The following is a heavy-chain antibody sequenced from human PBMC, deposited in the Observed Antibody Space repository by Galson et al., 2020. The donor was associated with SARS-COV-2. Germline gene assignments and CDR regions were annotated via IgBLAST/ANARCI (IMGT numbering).Heavy chain of an antibody. D-gene: IGHD6-13*01. J-gene: IGHJ5*02. CDR1: GYSISSGYY. Sequence: SQTLSLTCAVSGYSISSGYYWGWIRQPPGKGLEWIGSIYHSGSAYYNPSLKSRVTISVDTSKNQFSLKLSSVTAADTAVYYCAKQGIAADGRAWFDPWGQGTLVTVSS. CDR2: IYHSGSA. CDR3: AKQGIAADGRAWFDP. V-gene: IGHV4-38-2*01.